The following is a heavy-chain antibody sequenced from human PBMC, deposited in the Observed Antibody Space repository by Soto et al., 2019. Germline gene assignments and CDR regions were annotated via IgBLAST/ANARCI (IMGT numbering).Heavy chain of an antibody. Sequence: SETLSLTCTVSGGSISSGDYYWSWIRQPPGKGLEWIGYIYYSGSTYYTPSLKSRVTISVDTSKNQFSLKLSSVTAADTAVYYCARDHPARPSNFAWLLVGWFDPWGQGTLVTVSS. CDR3: ARDHPARPSNFAWLLVGWFDP. J-gene: IGHJ5*02. CDR2: IYYSGST. V-gene: IGHV4-30-4*01. D-gene: IGHD3-9*01. CDR1: GGSISSGDYY.